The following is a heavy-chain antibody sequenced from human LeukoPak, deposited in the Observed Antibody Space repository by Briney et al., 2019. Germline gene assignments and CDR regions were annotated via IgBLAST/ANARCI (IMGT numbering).Heavy chain of an antibody. V-gene: IGHV1-69-2*01. Sequence: ASVKISCKVSGYTFTDYYMHWVQLAPGKGLEWMGLVDPEDGETIYAEKFQGRVTITADTSTDTAYMELSSLRSEDTAVYYCATDLVVVAQTPNDYWGQGTLVTVSS. D-gene: IGHD2-15*01. CDR2: VDPEDGET. J-gene: IGHJ4*02. CDR3: ATDLVVVAQTPNDY. CDR1: GYTFTDYY.